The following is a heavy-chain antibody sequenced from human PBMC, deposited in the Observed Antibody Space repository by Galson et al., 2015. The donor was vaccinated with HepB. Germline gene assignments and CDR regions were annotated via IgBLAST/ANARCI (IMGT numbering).Heavy chain of an antibody. CDR1: GYNFITYA. V-gene: IGHV7-4-1*02. CDR2: IYTNTGTP. D-gene: IGHD3-3*01. Sequence: SVKVSCKASGYNFITYAMNWVRQAPGQGLEWMGWIYTNTGTPTYAQGFTGRFVFSLDTSVSAAYLQISSLKAEDTAVYYCARGSAENVTILGVVSMYYYYHMDVWGKGTTVTVSS. CDR3: ARGSAENVTILGVVSMYYYYHMDV. J-gene: IGHJ6*03.